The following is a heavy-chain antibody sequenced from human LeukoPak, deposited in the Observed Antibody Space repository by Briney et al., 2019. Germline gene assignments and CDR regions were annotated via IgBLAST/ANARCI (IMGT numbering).Heavy chain of an antibody. CDR3: ARGHLLSPWYHIVVVPAAMSYYYMDV. D-gene: IGHD2-2*01. CDR2: MNPNSGNT. Sequence: ASVKVSCKASGYTFTSYDINWVRQATGQGLEWMGWMNPNSGNTGYAQKFQGRVTITRNTSISTAYMELSSLRSEDTVVYYCARGHLLSPWYHIVVVPAAMSYYYMDVWGKGTTVTVSS. V-gene: IGHV1-8*03. J-gene: IGHJ6*03. CDR1: GYTFTSYD.